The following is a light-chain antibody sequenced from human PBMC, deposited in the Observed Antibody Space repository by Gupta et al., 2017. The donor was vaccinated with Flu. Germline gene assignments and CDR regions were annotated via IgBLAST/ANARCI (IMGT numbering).Light chain of an antibody. CDR2: DDS. V-gene: IGLV3-21*02. Sequence: SYVLTQPPSVSVAPGQTARIACGGNNIGSKSVNWYQQKPGQAPVLVVCDDSDRPSGIPEQFSGSNSGHTATLTISRVEAGDEADYYCQVWDSSSDHVVFGGGTKLTVL. CDR3: QVWDSSSDHVV. CDR1: NIGSKS. J-gene: IGLJ2*01.